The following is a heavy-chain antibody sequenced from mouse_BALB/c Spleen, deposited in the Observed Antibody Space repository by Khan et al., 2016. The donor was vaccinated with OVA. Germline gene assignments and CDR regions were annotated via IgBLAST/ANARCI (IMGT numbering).Heavy chain of an antibody. D-gene: IGHD2-14*01. Sequence: QVRLQQSGAELARPGASVKMSCKASGYTFTSYTIHWIKQRPGQGLEWIGYINPSSGYTNYNQKFKDKPTLTADKSSTTAYMQLSSLTSDDAAVYYCGRDGDYCRNDGWFAYWGQGTLVTVSA. CDR1: GYTFTSYT. CDR3: GRDGDYCRNDGWFAY. CDR2: INPSSGYT. V-gene: IGHV1-4*01. J-gene: IGHJ3*01.